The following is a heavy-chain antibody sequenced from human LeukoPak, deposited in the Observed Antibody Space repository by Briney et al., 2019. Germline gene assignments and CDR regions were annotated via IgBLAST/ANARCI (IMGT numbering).Heavy chain of an antibody. D-gene: IGHD1-26*01. CDR1: GDTLSSNSAA. J-gene: IGHJ5*02. CDR2: TYYRSKWYN. CDR3: ARGGSSGSYGWFDH. Sequence: SQTLSLTCALSGDTLSSNSAAWNWIRQSPSRGLEWLVRTYYRSKWYNDYAVSVKSRITINTDTSKNQFSLQLNSVTPEDTAVYYCARGGSSGSYGWFDHWGQGTLVTVSS. V-gene: IGHV6-1*01.